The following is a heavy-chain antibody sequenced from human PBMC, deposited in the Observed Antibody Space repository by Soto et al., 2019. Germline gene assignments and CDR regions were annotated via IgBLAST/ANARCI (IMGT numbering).Heavy chain of an antibody. V-gene: IGHV1-8*01. J-gene: IGHJ4*02. CDR2: MNPHSGDT. CDR3: ARQQAMDY. CDR1: GYTFVNYE. Sequence: ASVKVSCKASGYTFVNYEINWVRQATGQGLEWLGWMNPHSGDTFYAQNFQGRVTMTRNTSITTAYMELNSLKSEDAAVYYCARQQAMDYWGQGTLVTVSS.